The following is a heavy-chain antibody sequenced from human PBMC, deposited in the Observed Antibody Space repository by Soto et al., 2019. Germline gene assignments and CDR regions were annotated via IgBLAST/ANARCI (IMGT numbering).Heavy chain of an antibody. Sequence: VQLLESGGGLVQPGGSLRLSCAASGFSFSTYAMYWVRQAPGKGLEWVAIISYDGSNAQYADSVKGRFTVARDNSKNTLYLQMHSLTAEDTAVYYCARDGGGFGELLLNSYDAFDLWGQGKLVTVSS. J-gene: IGHJ3*01. CDR2: ISYDGSNA. CDR1: GFSFSTYA. CDR3: ARDGGGFGELLLNSYDAFDL. V-gene: IGHV3-30*04. D-gene: IGHD3-10*01.